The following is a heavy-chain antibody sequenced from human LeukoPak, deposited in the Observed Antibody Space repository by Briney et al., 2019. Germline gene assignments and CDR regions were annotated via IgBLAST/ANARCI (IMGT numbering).Heavy chain of an antibody. CDR2: IIPIFGTA. D-gene: IGHD3-9*01. V-gene: IGHV1-69*01. Sequence: GSSVKVSCKASGGTFSSYAISWLRQAPGQGLEWMGGIIPIFGTANYAQKFQGRVTITADESTSTAYMELSSLRSEDTAVYYCARHHREVLRYFDWLFPPYFDYWGQGTLVTVSS. CDR1: GGTFSSYA. J-gene: IGHJ4*02. CDR3: ARHHREVLRYFDWLFPPYFDY.